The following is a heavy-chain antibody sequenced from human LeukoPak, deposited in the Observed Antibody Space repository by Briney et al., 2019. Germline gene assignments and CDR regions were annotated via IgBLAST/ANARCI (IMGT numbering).Heavy chain of an antibody. CDR2: IYYSGST. D-gene: IGHD3-10*01. CDR1: GGSISSSSYY. J-gene: IGHJ4*02. CDR3: ARVHTSGGVDY. V-gene: IGHV4-39*01. Sequence: SETLSLTCTVSGGSISSSSYYWGWIRQPPGKGLEWIGSIYYSGSTYYNPSLKSRVTISVDTSKNQFFLKLSSVTAADTAVYYCARVHTSGGVDYWGQGTLVTVSS.